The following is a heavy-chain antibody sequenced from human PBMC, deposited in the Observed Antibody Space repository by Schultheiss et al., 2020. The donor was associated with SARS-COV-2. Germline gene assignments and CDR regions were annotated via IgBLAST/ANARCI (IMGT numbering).Heavy chain of an antibody. CDR1: GDTFTSFG. J-gene: IGHJ4*02. CDR3: ARDQDYYDSSGYY. D-gene: IGHD3-22*01. V-gene: IGHV1-18*01. CDR2: ISAYNGNT. Sequence: ASVKVSCKASGDTFTSFGISWVRQAPGQGLEWMGWISAYNGNTNYAQKFQGRVTITADKSTSTAYMELRSLRSDDTAVYYCARDQDYYDSSGYYWGQGTLVTVSS.